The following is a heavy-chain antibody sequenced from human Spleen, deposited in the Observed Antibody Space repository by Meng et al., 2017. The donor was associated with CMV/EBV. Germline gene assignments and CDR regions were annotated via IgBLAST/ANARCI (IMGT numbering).Heavy chain of an antibody. CDR1: EFTFSNYG. V-gene: IGHV3-48*03. CDR3: ARYVVVPAATASYYYAMDV. D-gene: IGHD2-2*01. J-gene: IGHJ6*02. Sequence: GGSRRLSCAASEFTFSNYGMNWVRQAPGKGLEWVSYISTSGSTIYYADSVKGRFTISRDNAKNSLYLQMNSLRAEDTAIYYCARYVVVPAATASYYYAMDVWGQGTTVTVSS. CDR2: ISTSGSTI.